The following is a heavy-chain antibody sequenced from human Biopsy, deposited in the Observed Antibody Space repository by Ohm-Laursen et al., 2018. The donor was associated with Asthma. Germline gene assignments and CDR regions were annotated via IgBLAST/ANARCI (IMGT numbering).Heavy chain of an antibody. D-gene: IGHD3-10*01. Sequence: ESLKISCKGSGYSFTSYLIDWVRQMPGKGLEWMGIIFPGDSDTIYSPSFQGQVTISADKSISTAYLQWSSLKASDTAIYYCARLAYGSGSFFDFWGQGTLVTVAS. V-gene: IGHV5-51*01. CDR3: ARLAYGSGSFFDF. CDR1: GYSFTSYL. J-gene: IGHJ4*02. CDR2: IFPGDSDT.